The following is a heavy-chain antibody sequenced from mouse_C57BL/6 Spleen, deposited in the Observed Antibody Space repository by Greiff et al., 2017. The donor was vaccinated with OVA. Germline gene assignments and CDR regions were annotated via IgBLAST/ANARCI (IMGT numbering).Heavy chain of an antibody. J-gene: IGHJ1*03. V-gene: IGHV2-2*01. Sequence: VQLQQSGPGLVQPSQSLSITCTASGFSLTSDGVHWVRQSPGKGLEWLGVIWSGGSTDYNAAFIPRLSTSKDNPKSQVFFKMNSLQADDTAIEYSARNSYYSSSYDFEVWGTGTTVTVSS. D-gene: IGHD1-1*01. CDR2: IWSGGST. CDR3: ARNSYYSSSYDFEV. CDR1: GFSLTSDG.